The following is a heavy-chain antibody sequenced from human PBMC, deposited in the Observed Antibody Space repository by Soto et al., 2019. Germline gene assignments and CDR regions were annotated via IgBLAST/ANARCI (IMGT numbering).Heavy chain of an antibody. CDR3: ARGPTYQTYKDNRSAHQFDY. D-gene: IGHD2-15*01. Sequence: PSETLSLTCTVSGGSISSGDYFWSWIRQPPGKGLEWIGYIYYSGSTYYDPSLKSRVTISVDTSKNQFSLKLSSVTAADTAPYYCARGPTYQTYKDNRSAHQFDYWGQGTLVTVSS. CDR2: IYYSGST. J-gene: IGHJ4*02. V-gene: IGHV4-30-4*01. CDR1: GGSISSGDYF.